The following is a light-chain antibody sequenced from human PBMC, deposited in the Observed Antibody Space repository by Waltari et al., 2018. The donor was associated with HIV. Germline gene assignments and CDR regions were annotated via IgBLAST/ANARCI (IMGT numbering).Light chain of an antibody. CDR2: WAS. J-gene: IGKJ1*01. CDR3: QQYFSSPT. CDR1: QSVLLNSNKKDY. Sequence: DIVMTQFPDSLAVSLGERATINCKSSQSVLLNSNKKDYLAWYQQRPGQPPKLIIYWASARESGVSDRFSGSGSGAEFTLSISDFQAEDVAVYFCQQYFSSPTFGQGTRVEIK. V-gene: IGKV4-1*01.